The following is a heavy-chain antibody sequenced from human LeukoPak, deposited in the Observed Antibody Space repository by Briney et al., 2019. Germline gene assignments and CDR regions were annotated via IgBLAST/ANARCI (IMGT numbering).Heavy chain of an antibody. V-gene: IGHV4-59*08. D-gene: IGHD3-10*01. CDR3: ARTGSGSYYDFQSYYFDY. Sequence: SETLSLTCTVSGGSISSYYWSWIRQPPGKGLEWIGYIYYSGSTNYNPSLKSRVTISVDTSKNQFSLKLSSATAADTAVYYCARTGSGSYYDFQSYYFDYWGQGTLVTVSS. J-gene: IGHJ4*02. CDR1: GGSISSYY. CDR2: IYYSGST.